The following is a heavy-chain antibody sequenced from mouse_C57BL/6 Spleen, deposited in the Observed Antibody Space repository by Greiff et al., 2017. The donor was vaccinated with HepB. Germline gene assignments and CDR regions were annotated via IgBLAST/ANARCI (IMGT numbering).Heavy chain of an antibody. CDR1: GFTFSDYG. J-gene: IGHJ4*01. V-gene: IGHV5-17*01. Sequence: EVMLVEFGGGLVKPGGSLKLSCAASGFTFSDYGMHWVRQAPEKGLEWVAYISSGSSTIYYADTVKGRFTISRDNAKNTLFLQMTSLRSEDTAMYYCARPGDSYAMDYWGQGTSVTVSS. CDR2: ISSGSSTI. CDR3: ARPGDSYAMDY.